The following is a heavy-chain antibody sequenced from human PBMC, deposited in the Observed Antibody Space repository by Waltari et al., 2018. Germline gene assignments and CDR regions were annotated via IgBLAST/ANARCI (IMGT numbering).Heavy chain of an antibody. CDR3: AKGSGGGATGFDY. Sequence: EVQLLESGGGLVQPGGSLRLSCAASGFPFSSYAMSWVSQAPGKGLGWVSAISGSGGSTYYADPVKGRFTISRDNSKNTLYLQMNSLRAEDTAVYYCAKGSGGGATGFDYWGQGTLVTVSS. J-gene: IGHJ4*02. V-gene: IGHV3-23*01. CDR1: GFPFSSYA. CDR2: ISGSGGST. D-gene: IGHD1-26*01.